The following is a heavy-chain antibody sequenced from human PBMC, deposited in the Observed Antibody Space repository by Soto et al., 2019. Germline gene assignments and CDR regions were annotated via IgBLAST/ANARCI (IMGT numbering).Heavy chain of an antibody. D-gene: IGHD3-22*01. CDR1: GFTFSDHY. V-gene: IGHV3-72*01. CDR3: DRVHSSAYHYVY. J-gene: IGHJ4*02. CDR2: TRNKANSYTT. Sequence: EVQLVESGGGLVQPGGSLRLSCAASGFTFSDHYMDWVRQAPGKGLEWVGRTRNKANSYTTEYAASVKGRFTISRDDSKNSLYLQMNSLKTEDTAVYYCDRVHSSAYHYVYWGQRTLVTVSS.